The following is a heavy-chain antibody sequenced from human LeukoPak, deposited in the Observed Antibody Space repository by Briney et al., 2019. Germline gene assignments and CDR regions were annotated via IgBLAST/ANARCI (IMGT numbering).Heavy chain of an antibody. J-gene: IGHJ5*02. CDR2: IYTSGST. CDR3: ARAVSSGYYYRNWFDP. V-gene: IGHV4-4*07. D-gene: IGHD3-22*01. CDR1: GGSINSNY. Sequence: PSETLSLTCTVSGGSINSNYWSWIRQPAGKGLEWIGRIYTSGSTNYNPSLKSRVTMSVDTSKNQFSLKLSSVTAADTAVYYCARAVSSGYYYRNWFDPWGQGTLVTVSS.